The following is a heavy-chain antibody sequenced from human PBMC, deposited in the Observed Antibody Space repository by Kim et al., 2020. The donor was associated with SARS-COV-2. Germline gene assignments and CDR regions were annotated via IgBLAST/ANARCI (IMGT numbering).Heavy chain of an antibody. CDR2: NT. Sequence: NTHYAQNFQGRVNQTTDTSTNTAYMELRSLNSDDTAVYYCARDRGINLFDCWGQGTLVTVSS. J-gene: IGHJ4*02. V-gene: IGHV1-18*01. CDR3: ARDRGINLFDC. D-gene: IGHD3-10*01.